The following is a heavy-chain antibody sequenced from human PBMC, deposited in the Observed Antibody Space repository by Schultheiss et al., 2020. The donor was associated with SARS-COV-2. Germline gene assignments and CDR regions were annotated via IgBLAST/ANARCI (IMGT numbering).Heavy chain of an antibody. J-gene: IGHJ6*02. V-gene: IGHV3-30*03. CDR3: ARGHYDDYGKDV. CDR1: GFTFSSYG. Sequence: GGSLRLSCAASGFTFSSYGMHWVRQAPGKGLEWVAVISYDGSNKYYADSVKGRFTISRDNAKNTLYLQMNGLRVEDTAIYYCARGHYDDYGKDVWGQGTTVTVSS. CDR2: ISYDGSNK.